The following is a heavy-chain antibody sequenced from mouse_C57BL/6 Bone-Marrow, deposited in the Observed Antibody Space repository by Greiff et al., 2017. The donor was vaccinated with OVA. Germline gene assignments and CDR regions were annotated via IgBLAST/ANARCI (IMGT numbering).Heavy chain of an antibody. CDR1: GYSFTSYY. CDR3: ASAGGWLLSAWFAY. D-gene: IGHD2-3*01. J-gene: IGHJ3*01. CDR2: IYPGSGNT. Sequence: VQRVESGPELVKPGASVKISCKASGYSFTSYYIHWVKQRPGQGLEWIGWIYPGSGNTKYNEKFKGKATLTADKSSSTAYMQLSSLTSEDSAVYYGASAGGWLLSAWFAYWGQGTLVTVSA. V-gene: IGHV1-66*01.